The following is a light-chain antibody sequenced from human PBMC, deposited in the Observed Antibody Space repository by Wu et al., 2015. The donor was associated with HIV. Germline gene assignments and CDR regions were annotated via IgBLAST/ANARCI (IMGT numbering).Light chain of an antibody. CDR3: QQYGSPPIT. V-gene: IGKV3-20*01. J-gene: IGKJ5*01. CDR2: AAS. Sequence: EIVLTQSPGTLSLSPGDRATLSCRASQSVRNSYLAWYQQKPGQAPRLLIYAASSRATGIPDRFSGSGSETDLTLTISRLEPEDFAVYYCQQYGSPPITFGQGTRLEIK. CDR1: QSVRNSY.